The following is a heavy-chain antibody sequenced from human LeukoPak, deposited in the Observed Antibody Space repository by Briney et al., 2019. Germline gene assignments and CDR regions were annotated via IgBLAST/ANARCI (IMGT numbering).Heavy chain of an antibody. V-gene: IGHV4-31*03. CDR1: GGSISSGGSY. Sequence: SQTLSLTCTFSGGSISSGGSYWSWIRQHPGKGLECIGNIYYSGSTYFNPSLKSRVSKSVDTSKNQFSLKLSSVAAADTAVYYCAEALCGDYAYWYFDHWGRGTLVTVSS. D-gene: IGHD4-17*01. CDR2: IYYSGST. CDR3: AEALCGDYAYWYFDH. J-gene: IGHJ2*01.